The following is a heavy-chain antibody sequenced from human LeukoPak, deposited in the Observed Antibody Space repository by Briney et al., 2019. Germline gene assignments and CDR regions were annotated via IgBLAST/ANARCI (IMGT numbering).Heavy chain of an antibody. V-gene: IGHV4-38-2*02. J-gene: IGHJ4*02. Sequence: SETLSLTCTVSGYSISSGYYWGWIRQPPGKGLEWIGSIYHSGSTYYNPSLKSRVTISVDTSKNQFSLKLSSVTAADTAVYYCARGDCSGGSCYGGFDYWGQGTLVTVSS. CDR1: GYSISSGYY. CDR2: IYHSGST. D-gene: IGHD2-15*01. CDR3: ARGDCSGGSCYGGFDY.